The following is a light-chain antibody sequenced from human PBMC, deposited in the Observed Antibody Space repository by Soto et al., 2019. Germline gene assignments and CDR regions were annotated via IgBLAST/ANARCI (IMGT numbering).Light chain of an antibody. J-gene: IGLJ1*01. CDR1: SSDVGAYNY. Sequence: QSALTQPRLVSGSPGQSVTISCTGTSSDVGAYNYVSWYQQHPGKAPKFMIYDVSKRPSGVPDRFSGSKSGNTASLTISGLQADDEADYYCCSYAGTYSYVFGTGTKV. V-gene: IGLV2-11*01. CDR3: CSYAGTYSYV. CDR2: DVS.